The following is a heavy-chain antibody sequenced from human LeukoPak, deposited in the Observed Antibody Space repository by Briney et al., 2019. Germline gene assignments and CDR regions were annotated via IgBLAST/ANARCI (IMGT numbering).Heavy chain of an antibody. V-gene: IGHV5-51*01. CDR2: IYPGDSDT. CDR1: GYSFTSYW. J-gene: IGHJ6*03. D-gene: IGHD3-10*01. CDR3: ARQRRYYGPDPGYYYYMDV. Sequence: LGESLKISCKGSGYSFTSYWIGWVRQMPGKGLEWMGIIYPGDSDTRYSPSFQGQVTISADKSISTAYLQWSSLKASDTAMYYCARQRRYYGPDPGYYYYMDVWGKGTSVTVSS.